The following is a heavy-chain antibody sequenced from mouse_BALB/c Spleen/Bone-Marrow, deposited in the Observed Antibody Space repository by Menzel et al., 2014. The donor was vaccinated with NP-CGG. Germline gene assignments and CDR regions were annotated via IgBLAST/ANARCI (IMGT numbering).Heavy chain of an antibody. CDR1: GFTFSSYG. CDR2: INSNGGST. Sequence: DVMLVESGGGLVQPGGSLKLSCAASGFTFSSYGMSWVRQIPDKRLELVATINSNGGSTYYPDSVKGRFTISRDHAKNTLYLQMSSLKSEDTAMYYCARDYGYDYWGQGNTLKVSS. V-gene: IGHV5-6-3*01. D-gene: IGHD2-2*01. J-gene: IGHJ2*01. CDR3: ARDYGYDY.